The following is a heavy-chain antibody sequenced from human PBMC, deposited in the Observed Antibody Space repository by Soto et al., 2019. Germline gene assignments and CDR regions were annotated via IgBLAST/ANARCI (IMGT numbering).Heavy chain of an antibody. J-gene: IGHJ6*02. CDR3: ARCGLDYGMDV. CDR1: GGSISSYY. Sequence: QVRLQESGPGLVKPSETLSLTCTVSGGSISSYYWCWVRQPAGKGLEWIGRFYPTGKINYSPSLKSRLTMSPDTSRNQFSLNLTSVTAADTAVDYCARCGLDYGMDVWGQGTTVTVSS. D-gene: IGHD3-16*01. V-gene: IGHV4-4*07. CDR2: FYPTGKI.